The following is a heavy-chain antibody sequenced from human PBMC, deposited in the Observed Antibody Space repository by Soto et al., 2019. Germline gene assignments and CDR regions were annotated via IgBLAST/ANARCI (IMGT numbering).Heavy chain of an antibody. CDR3: ARADMGTIFGVVTYYYGMDV. Sequence: ASVKVSCKASGYTFTSYDINWVRQAPGQGLEWMGWINPNSGGTNYAQKFQGRVTMTRDTSISTAYMELSRLRSDDTAVYYCARADMGTIFGVVTYYYGMDVWGQGTTVTVSS. D-gene: IGHD3-3*01. J-gene: IGHJ6*02. CDR2: INPNSGGT. CDR1: GYTFTSYD. V-gene: IGHV1-2*02.